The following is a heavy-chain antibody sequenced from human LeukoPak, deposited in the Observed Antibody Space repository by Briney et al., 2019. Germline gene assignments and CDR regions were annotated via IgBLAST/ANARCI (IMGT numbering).Heavy chain of an antibody. CDR2: INHSGST. CDR1: GGSFSGYY. CDR3: ARGGYVGVRAFDI. Sequence: SEALSLTCAVYGGSFSGYYWSWIRQPPGKGLEWIGKINHSGSTNYNPSLKSRVTISVDTSKNQFSLKLSSVTAADTAVYYCARGGYVGVRAFDIWGQGTMVTVSS. D-gene: IGHD5-12*01. J-gene: IGHJ3*02. V-gene: IGHV4-34*01.